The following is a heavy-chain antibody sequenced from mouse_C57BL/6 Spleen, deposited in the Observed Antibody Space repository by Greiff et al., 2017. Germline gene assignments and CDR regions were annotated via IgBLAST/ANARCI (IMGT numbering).Heavy chain of an antibody. D-gene: IGHD4-1*01. J-gene: IGHJ3*01. CDR2: IHPNSGST. V-gene: IGHV1-64*01. Sequence: QVQLKQPGAELVKPGASVKLSCKASGYTFTSYWMHWVKQRPGQGLEWIGMIHPNSGSTNYNEKFKSKATLTVDKSSSTAYMQLSILTSEDSAVYYCARGGGLGSWFAYWGQGTLVTVSA. CDR3: ARGGGLGSWFAY. CDR1: GYTFTSYW.